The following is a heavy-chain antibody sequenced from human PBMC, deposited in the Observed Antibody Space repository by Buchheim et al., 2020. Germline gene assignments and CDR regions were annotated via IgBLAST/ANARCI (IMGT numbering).Heavy chain of an antibody. CDR1: GGTIKSSSYY. D-gene: IGHD3-22*01. CDR2: IYYSGTT. CDR3: ARHVRDSTGYYVDY. V-gene: IGHV4-39*01. Sequence: QVQLQESGPGLLTPSETLPLTCTVSGGTIKSSSYYWGWIRQPPGKGLEWIGSIYYSGTTYYNPSLKSRVTISVDTSNNQFSLRLSSVTAADTAVYFCARHVRDSTGYYVDYWGQGTL. J-gene: IGHJ4*02.